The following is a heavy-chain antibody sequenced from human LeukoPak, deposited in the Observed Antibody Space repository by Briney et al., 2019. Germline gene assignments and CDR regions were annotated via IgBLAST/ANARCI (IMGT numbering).Heavy chain of an antibody. J-gene: IGHJ4*02. D-gene: IGHD7-27*01. Sequence: GGSLRLSCIASGFTLSNYDMTWVRQTPGKGLEYVSSIGSGGYTFYAGSVKGRFSISRDISQNTVYLQMNSLRAEDTARYFCAKKLPGASYYFDFWGQGTLVTVSS. CDR3: AKKLPGASYYFDF. CDR1: GFTLSNYD. V-gene: IGHV3-23*01. CDR2: IGSGGYT.